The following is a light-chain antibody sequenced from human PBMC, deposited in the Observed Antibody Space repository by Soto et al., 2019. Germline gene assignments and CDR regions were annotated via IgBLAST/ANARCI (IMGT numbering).Light chain of an antibody. V-gene: IGKV3-20*01. CDR2: SAS. J-gene: IGKJ2*01. CDR1: QSVNSSY. CDR3: QRYGISPPKYT. Sequence: ENVLTQSPGTLSLSPGERAALSCRASQSVNSSYLAWYQQKPGQAPRLLIYSASSRATGIPDRFSGSGSGTDFTLTISRLEPEDFQVDYCQRYGISPPKYTFGQGTKLEIK.